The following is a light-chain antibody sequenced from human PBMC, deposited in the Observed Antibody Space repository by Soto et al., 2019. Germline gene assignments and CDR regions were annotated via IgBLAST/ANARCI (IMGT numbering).Light chain of an antibody. CDR2: DAS. V-gene: IGKV1-5*01. CDR3: QQYNSYSWT. CDR1: QSISGW. J-gene: IGKJ1*01. Sequence: IPMTPSPSTLSASVGDRVTITFRASQSISGWLAWYQQKPGKAPKLLIYDASSLESGVPSRFSGSGSGTEFTLTISSPQPDDFATYYCQQYNSYSWTFGQGTKVDIK.